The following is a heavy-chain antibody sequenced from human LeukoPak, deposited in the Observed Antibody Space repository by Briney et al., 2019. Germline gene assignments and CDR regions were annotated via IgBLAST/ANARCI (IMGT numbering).Heavy chain of an antibody. CDR1: GFSFSNYW. CDR2: ISPDGSDK. Sequence: PGRSLRLSCVASGFSFSNYWMSWVRQAPGKGLEWVANISPDGSDKNYAESVTGRFAISRDNAKNSLFLQMKSLKAEDTAVYYCARGLREGVVVTAIEDWFDPWGQGTLVTVSS. D-gene: IGHD2-21*02. V-gene: IGHV3-7*01. J-gene: IGHJ5*02. CDR3: ARGLREGVVVTAIEDWFDP.